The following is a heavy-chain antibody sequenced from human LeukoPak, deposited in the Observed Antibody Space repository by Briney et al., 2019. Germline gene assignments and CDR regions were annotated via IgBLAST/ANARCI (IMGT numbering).Heavy chain of an antibody. D-gene: IGHD2-21*02. CDR3: ARDRGCGDCYPPANDAFDI. Sequence: PGGSLTLSCAASGFTFSSYYMSWVRQAPGKGLEWVSVIYSGGSTYYADSVKGRFTISRDNSKSTLYLQMNSLRAEDTAVYYCARDRGCGDCYPPANDAFDIWGQGTMVTVSS. CDR2: IYSGGST. V-gene: IGHV3-66*01. J-gene: IGHJ3*02. CDR1: GFTFSSYY.